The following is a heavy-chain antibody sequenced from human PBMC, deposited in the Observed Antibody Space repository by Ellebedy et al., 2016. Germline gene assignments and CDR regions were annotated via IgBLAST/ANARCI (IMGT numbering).Heavy chain of an antibody. D-gene: IGHD3-3*01. Sequence: ASVKVSXXASGYTFTSYAMHWVRQAPGQRLEWMGWINAGNGNTKYSQKFQGRVTITRDTSASTAYMELSSLRSEDTAVYYCARSHEHDFWSGYYRGFDYWGQGTLVTVSS. CDR1: GYTFTSYA. J-gene: IGHJ4*02. CDR3: ARSHEHDFWSGYYRGFDY. V-gene: IGHV1-3*01. CDR2: INAGNGNT.